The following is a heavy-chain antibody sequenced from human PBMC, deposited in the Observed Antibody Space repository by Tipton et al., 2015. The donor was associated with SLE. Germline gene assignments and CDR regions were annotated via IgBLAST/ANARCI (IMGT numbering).Heavy chain of an antibody. CDR2: IYYSGST. V-gene: IGHV4-39*01. J-gene: IGHJ4*02. CDR3: ARGIQLWSFDY. Sequence: TLSLTCTVSGGSISSSSYYWGWIRQPPGKGLEWIGSIYYSGSTYHNPSPKSRVTISVDTSKNQFSLKLSSVTAADTAVYYCARGIQLWSFDYWGQGTLVTVSS. D-gene: IGHD5-18*01. CDR1: GGSISSSSYY.